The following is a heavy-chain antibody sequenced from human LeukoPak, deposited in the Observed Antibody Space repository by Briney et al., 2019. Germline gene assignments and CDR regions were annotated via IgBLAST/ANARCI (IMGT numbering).Heavy chain of an antibody. CDR1: GGSISSYY. J-gene: IGHJ5*02. Sequence: SETLSLTCTVSGGSISSYYWSWIRQPPGKGLEWIGNIYYSGSTNYNPSLKSRVTISVDTSKKQFPLKLSSVTAAGTAVYYCARVVAARGWFDPWGQGTLVTVSS. V-gene: IGHV4-59*01. CDR2: IYYSGST. D-gene: IGHD2-21*02. CDR3: ARVVAARGWFDP.